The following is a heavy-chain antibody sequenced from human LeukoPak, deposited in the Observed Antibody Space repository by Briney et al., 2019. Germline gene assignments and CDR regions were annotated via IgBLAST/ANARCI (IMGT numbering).Heavy chain of an antibody. CDR1: GFTLSNYA. CDR2: ISYDGSSE. J-gene: IGHJ4*02. Sequence: PGRSLRLSCAASGFTLSNYAMHWVRQAPGKGLEWVAVISYDGSSESYPDSVKGRFTISRDNSKSTLYLQMNSLRTEDTAVYYCARNQAGEISGFDYRGQGTLVTVSS. D-gene: IGHD1-14*01. V-gene: IGHV3-30-3*01. CDR3: ARNQAGEISGFDY.